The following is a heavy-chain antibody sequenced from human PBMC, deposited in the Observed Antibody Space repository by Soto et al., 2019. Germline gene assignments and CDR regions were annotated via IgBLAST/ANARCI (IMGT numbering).Heavy chain of an antibody. Sequence: PGGSLRLSCAASGFTFSSAWMSWVRQAPGKGLEWVAVIWSDGSNKYYADSVKGRFTISRDNAKNSLYLQMNSLRDEDTAVYYCARDPYSSSWFNSDYWGQGTLVTVSS. CDR1: GFTFSSAW. D-gene: IGHD6-13*01. CDR3: ARDPYSSSWFNSDY. J-gene: IGHJ4*02. CDR2: IWSDGSNK. V-gene: IGHV3-33*08.